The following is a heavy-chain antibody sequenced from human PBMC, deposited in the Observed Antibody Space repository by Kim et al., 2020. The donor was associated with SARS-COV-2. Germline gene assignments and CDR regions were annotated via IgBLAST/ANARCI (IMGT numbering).Heavy chain of an antibody. CDR1: GYSFTSYW. CDR2: IYPGDSYT. J-gene: IGHJ5*02. V-gene: IGHV5-51*01. CDR3: ARVVVPASHNWFDP. Sequence: GESLKISCKGSGYSFTSYWIGWVRQMPGKGLEWMGIIYPGDSYTRYSPSFQGQVTISADKSISTAYLQWSSLKASDTAMHYCARVVVPASHNWFDPWGQGTLVTGSS. D-gene: IGHD2-2*01.